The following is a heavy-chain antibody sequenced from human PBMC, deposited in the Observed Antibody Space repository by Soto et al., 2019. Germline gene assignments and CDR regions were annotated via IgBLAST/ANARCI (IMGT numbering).Heavy chain of an antibody. CDR1: GYTFTSYD. V-gene: IGHV1-8*01. CDR2: MNPNSGDT. Sequence: ASLKVSCKTSGYTFTSYDINWVRQATGQGLEWMGWMNPNSGDTDYAQKFQGRVTMTRNTSISTAYMELSSLRSEDTAVYYCARGDVTIFWGDVWGQGTTVTVSS. D-gene: IGHD3-3*01. CDR3: ARGDVTIFWGDV. J-gene: IGHJ6*02.